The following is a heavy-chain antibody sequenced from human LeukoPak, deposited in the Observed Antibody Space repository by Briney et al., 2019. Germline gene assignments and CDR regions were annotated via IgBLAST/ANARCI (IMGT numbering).Heavy chain of an antibody. CDR2: IYYSGST. V-gene: IGHV4-59*08. CDR3: ARHRSDRGATYDAFDI. J-gene: IGHJ3*02. D-gene: IGHD1-26*01. CDR1: GGSFSSSY. Sequence: SETLSLTCTVSGGSFSSSYWSWIRQPPGKGLEWIGYIYYSGSTNYNPSLKSRVTISVDTSKNQFSLKLSSVTAADTAVYYCARHRSDRGATYDAFDIWGQGTMVTVSS.